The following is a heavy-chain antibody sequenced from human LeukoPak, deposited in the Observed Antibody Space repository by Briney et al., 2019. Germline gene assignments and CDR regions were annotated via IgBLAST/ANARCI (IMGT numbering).Heavy chain of an antibody. V-gene: IGHV3-33*01. D-gene: IGHD3-10*01. CDR2: IWYDGSNK. J-gene: IGHJ4*02. Sequence: GGSLRLSCAASGFTFGSYGMHWVRQAPGKGLEWVAVIWYDGSNKYYADSVKGRFTISRDNSKNTLYLQMNSLRAEDTAVYYCARGSYYYGSGSYQEALGYWGQGTLVTVSS. CDR1: GFTFGSYG. CDR3: ARGSYYYGSGSYQEALGY.